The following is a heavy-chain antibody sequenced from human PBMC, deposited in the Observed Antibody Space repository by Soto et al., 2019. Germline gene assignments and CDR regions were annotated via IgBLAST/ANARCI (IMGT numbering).Heavy chain of an antibody. D-gene: IGHD6-6*01. CDR3: ARTRGSSYDY. Sequence: PGGSLRLSCAASGFTVSGNYMIWVRQAPGKGLEWVSVIYNGGGTYYADSVKGRFTISRDNSKNTLYLQMNSLRAEDTAVYYCARTRGSSYDYWGQGTLVTVSS. CDR1: GFTVSGNY. CDR2: IYNGGGT. J-gene: IGHJ4*02. V-gene: IGHV3-53*01.